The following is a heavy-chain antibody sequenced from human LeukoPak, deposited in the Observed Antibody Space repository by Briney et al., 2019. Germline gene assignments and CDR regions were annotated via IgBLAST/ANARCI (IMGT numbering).Heavy chain of an antibody. J-gene: IGHJ4*02. D-gene: IGHD5-18*01. CDR2: ISGSGGST. CDR1: GFTFSNYA. CDR3: SINPRGYSYGYRGY. Sequence: GGSLRLSCASSGFTFSNYARNWVRQAPGKGLEWVSAISGSGGSTYYADSVKGRFTISRDNSKNTLYLQMNSLRAEDTAVYYCSINPRGYSYGYRGYWGQGTLVTVSS. V-gene: IGHV3-23*01.